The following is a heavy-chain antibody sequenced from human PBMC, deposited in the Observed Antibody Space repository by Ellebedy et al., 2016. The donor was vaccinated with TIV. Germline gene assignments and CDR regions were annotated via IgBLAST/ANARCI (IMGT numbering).Heavy chain of an antibody. CDR1: GFSFSSYA. CDR3: ARTLGEWLEAEDY. V-gene: IGHV3-30*07. CDR2: TSYDETEK. D-gene: IGHD6-19*01. Sequence: GESLKISCVASGFSFSSYAMHWVRQAPGKGLEWVAVTSYDETEKYSVDSVKGRFTISRDNAKNSLYLQMNSLRDEDTAVYYCARTLGEWLEAEDYWGQGTLVTVSS. J-gene: IGHJ4*02.